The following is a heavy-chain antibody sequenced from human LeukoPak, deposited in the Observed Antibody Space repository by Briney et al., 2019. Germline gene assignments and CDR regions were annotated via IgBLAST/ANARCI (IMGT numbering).Heavy chain of an antibody. J-gene: IGHJ4*02. V-gene: IGHV4-39*07. Sequence: SETLSLTCTVSGGSISSSSYYWGWIRQPPGKGLEWIGSIYYSGSTYYNPSLKSRVTISVDASKNQFSLKLSSVTAADTAVYYCARDGTVTNGPFDYWGQGTLVTVSS. CDR2: IYYSGST. CDR3: ARDGTVTNGPFDY. D-gene: IGHD4-17*01. CDR1: GGSISSSSYY.